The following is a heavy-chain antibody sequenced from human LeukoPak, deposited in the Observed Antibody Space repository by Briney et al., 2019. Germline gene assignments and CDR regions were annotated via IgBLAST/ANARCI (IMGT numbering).Heavy chain of an antibody. CDR2: ISWNSGSI. V-gene: IGHV3-9*03. CDR3: AKDNDYDSSGPLDY. D-gene: IGHD3-22*01. J-gene: IGHJ4*02. Sequence: GRSLRLSCAASGFTFDDYAMHWVRQAPGKGLEWVSGISWNSGSIGYADSVKGRFTISRDNAKNSLYLQINSLRAEDMALYYCAKDNDYDSSGPLDYWGQGTLVTVSS. CDR1: GFTFDDYA.